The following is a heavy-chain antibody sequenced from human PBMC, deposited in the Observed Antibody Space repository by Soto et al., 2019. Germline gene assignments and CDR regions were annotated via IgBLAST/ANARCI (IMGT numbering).Heavy chain of an antibody. CDR3: ARAGVTGTYYMDV. CDR1: GYTFTSYY. D-gene: IGHD1-7*01. Sequence: QVQLVQSGAEVKKPGSSVKVSCKASGYTFTSYYMHWVRQAPGQGLEWMGIINPSGGSTSYAQKCQGRVTMTSDRSTSTVYRELSSLRSEDTAVYYGARAGVTGTYYMDVGGKGTTVTVSS. J-gene: IGHJ6*03. V-gene: IGHV1-46*03. CDR2: INPSGGST.